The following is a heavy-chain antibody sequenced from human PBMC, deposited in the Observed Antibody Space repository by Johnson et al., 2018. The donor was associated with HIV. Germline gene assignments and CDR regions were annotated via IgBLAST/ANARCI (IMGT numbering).Heavy chain of an antibody. V-gene: IGHV3-9*01. CDR1: GFTFDDYA. CDR3: SKDRSTGWYPAFDI. CDR2: ISWNSGSI. J-gene: IGHJ3*02. Sequence: VQLVESGGGLVQPGRSLRLSCAASGFTFDDYAMHWVRQVPGKGLEWVSGISWNSGSIGYADSVKGRFTISRDNSKNTLYLQMNSLRAEDKALDYCSKDRSTGWYPAFDIWGEGTMVTVSS. D-gene: IGHD6-19*01.